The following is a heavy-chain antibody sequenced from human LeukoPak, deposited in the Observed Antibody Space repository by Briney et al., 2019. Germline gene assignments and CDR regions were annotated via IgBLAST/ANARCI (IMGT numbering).Heavy chain of an antibody. J-gene: IGHJ4*02. CDR1: GFTFSSYA. Sequence: GGSLRLSCAASGFTFSSYAMSWVRQAPGKGLEWVSTIGGGGESTYYADSVKGRFTISRDNSKNTVYLQMNSLRAEDAAVYYCARHNYYDSSGYYPLGYWGQGTLVTVSS. CDR2: IGGGGEST. D-gene: IGHD3-22*01. V-gene: IGHV3-23*01. CDR3: ARHNYYDSSGYYPLGY.